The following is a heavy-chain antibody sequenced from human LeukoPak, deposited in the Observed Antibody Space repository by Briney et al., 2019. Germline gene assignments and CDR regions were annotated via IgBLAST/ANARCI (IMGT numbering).Heavy chain of an antibody. V-gene: IGHV3-23*01. CDR3: ANKEMATIKSGPASDY. J-gene: IGHJ4*02. D-gene: IGHD5-24*01. Sequence: GGSLRLSCVASGFTFYSYAMNWVRQAPGKGLEWVSGISGSGDSTDYADSVKGRFTISRDNSKNTLYLQMNSLRAEDTAVYYCANKEMATIKSGPASDYWGQGTLVTVSS. CDR2: ISGSGDST. CDR1: GFTFYSYA.